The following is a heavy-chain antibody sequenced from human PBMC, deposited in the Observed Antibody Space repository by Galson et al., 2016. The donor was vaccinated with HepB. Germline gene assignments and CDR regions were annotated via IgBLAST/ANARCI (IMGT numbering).Heavy chain of an antibody. J-gene: IGHJ6*02. CDR2: LNWNSGNI. Sequence: SLRLSCAASGLSFDDYAMHWVRQRPGKGLEWVASLNWNSGNIAYGDSVKGRFTISRDNAKNSLFLQMNSLRGEDTALYYCAKDMHSNYGSNSEVGYYYGMDVWGQGTTVTVSS. CDR3: AKDMHSNYGSNSEVGYYYGMDV. CDR1: GLSFDDYA. V-gene: IGHV3-9*01. D-gene: IGHD4-23*01.